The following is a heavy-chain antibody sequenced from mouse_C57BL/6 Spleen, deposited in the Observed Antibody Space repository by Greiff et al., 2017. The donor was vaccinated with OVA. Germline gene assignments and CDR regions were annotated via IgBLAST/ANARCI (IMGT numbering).Heavy chain of an antibody. CDR2: ISNGGGST. Sequence: EVKVVESGGGLVQPGGSLKLSCAASGFTFSDYYMYWVRQTPEKRLEWVAYISNGGGSTYYPDTVKGRFTISRDNAKNTLYLQMSRLKSEDTAMYYCARHVPYYYAMDYWGQGTSVTVSS. J-gene: IGHJ4*01. CDR3: ARHVPYYYAMDY. CDR1: GFTFSDYY. V-gene: IGHV5-12*01.